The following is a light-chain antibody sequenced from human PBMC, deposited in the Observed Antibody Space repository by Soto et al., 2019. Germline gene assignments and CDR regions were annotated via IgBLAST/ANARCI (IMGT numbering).Light chain of an antibody. CDR2: DAS. V-gene: IGKV3-11*01. J-gene: IGKJ5*01. CDR1: QSVSSY. Sequence: EIVLTQSPATLSLSPGERATLSCRASQSVSSYLAWYQQKPGQAPRLLIYDASNRATAIPARFSGSGSVTDFTLTISSLEPEDVAVYYCQQRSNWPPITFGQGTRLEIK. CDR3: QQRSNWPPIT.